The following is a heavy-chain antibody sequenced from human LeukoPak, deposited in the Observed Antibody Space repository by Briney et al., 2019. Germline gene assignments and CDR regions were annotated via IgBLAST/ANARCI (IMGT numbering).Heavy chain of an antibody. CDR1: GASINSGSNY. Sequence: SETLSLTCRVSGASINSGSNYWGWIRQPPGKTLEWIGSIYSSGSTYYNPSLKSRVIIMIDTPKNHFSLTLSSVTAADTAVYYCARVKDGGSGSYYKDRDWFDPWGQGTLVTVSS. J-gene: IGHJ5*02. D-gene: IGHD3-10*01. CDR2: IYSSGST. CDR3: ARVKDGGSGSYYKDRDWFDP. V-gene: IGHV4-39*07.